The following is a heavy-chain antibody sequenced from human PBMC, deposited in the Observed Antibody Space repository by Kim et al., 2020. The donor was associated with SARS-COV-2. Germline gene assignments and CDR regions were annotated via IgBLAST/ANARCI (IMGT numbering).Heavy chain of an antibody. CDR2: ISAYNGNT. D-gene: IGHD2-2*01. Sequence: ASVKVSCKASGYTFTSYGISWVRQAPGQGLEWMGWISAYNGNTNYAQKLQGRVTMTTDTSTSTAYMELRSLRSDDTAVYYCARDCSSTSCYQGFDPWGQGTLVTVSS. CDR1: GYTFTSYG. J-gene: IGHJ5*02. CDR3: ARDCSSTSCYQGFDP. V-gene: IGHV1-18*01.